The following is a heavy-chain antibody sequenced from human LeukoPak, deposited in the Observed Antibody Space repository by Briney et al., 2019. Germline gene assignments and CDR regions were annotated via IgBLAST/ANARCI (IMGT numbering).Heavy chain of an antibody. J-gene: IGHJ4*02. Sequence: GGSLRLSCAASGFTFSSYAMHWVRQAPGKGLEWVAFIRYDGSGKYYADSVQGRFTISRDNSKNTLYLQMTSLRAEDTALYYCTNPRRDSSSSSFRFHLEYWGQGTLVTVSS. CDR3: TNPRRDSSSSSFRFHLEY. CDR2: IRYDGSGK. V-gene: IGHV3-30*02. D-gene: IGHD6-6*01. CDR1: GFTFSSYA.